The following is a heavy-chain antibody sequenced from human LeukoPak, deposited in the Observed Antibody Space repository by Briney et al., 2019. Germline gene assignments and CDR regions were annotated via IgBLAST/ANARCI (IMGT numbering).Heavy chain of an antibody. Sequence: SETLSLTCAVYGGSFSGYYWSWLRQPPGKGLEWIGEINHSGSTNYNPSLKSRVTISVDTSKNQFSLKLSSVTAADTAVYYSARGQGAVAASYGFDYWGQGTLVTVSS. CDR2: INHSGST. D-gene: IGHD6-19*01. V-gene: IGHV4-34*01. J-gene: IGHJ4*02. CDR3: ARGQGAVAASYGFDY. CDR1: GGSFSGYY.